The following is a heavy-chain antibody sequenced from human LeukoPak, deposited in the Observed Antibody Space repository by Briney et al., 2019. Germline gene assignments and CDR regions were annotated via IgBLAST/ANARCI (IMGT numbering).Heavy chain of an antibody. CDR2: IGTVDDT. J-gene: IGHJ4*02. CDR1: GFTFSKYD. V-gene: IGHV3-13*01. CDR3: ASLKGLFDYFDY. D-gene: IGHD3-22*01. Sequence: GGSLRLSCAASGFTFSKYDMHWVSQATGKGLEWVSAIGTVDDTYSPGSVKGRFTISRENAKNSLYLQMYSLRAEDTAVYYCASLKGLFDYFDYWGQGILVTVYS.